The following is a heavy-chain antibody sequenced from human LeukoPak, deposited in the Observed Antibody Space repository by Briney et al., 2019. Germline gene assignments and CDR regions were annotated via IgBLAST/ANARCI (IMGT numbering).Heavy chain of an antibody. D-gene: IGHD1-26*01. V-gene: IGHV4-34*01. CDR1: GFTFSSYA. CDR3: ARGIIVGAPDAFDI. J-gene: IGHJ3*02. CDR2: INHSGST. Sequence: GSLRLSCAASGFTFSSYAMSWVRQAPGKGLEWIGEINHSGSTNYNPSLKSRVTISVDTSKNQFSLKLSSVTAADTAVYYCARGIIVGAPDAFDIWGQGTMVTVSS.